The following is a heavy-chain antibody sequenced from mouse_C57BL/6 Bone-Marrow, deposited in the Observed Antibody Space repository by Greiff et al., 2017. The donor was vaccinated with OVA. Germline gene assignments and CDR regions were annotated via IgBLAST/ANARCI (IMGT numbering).Heavy chain of an antibody. CDR3: TRGAYYSNYVYFDY. V-gene: IGHV5-9-1*02. Sequence: EVMLVESGEGLVKPGGSLKLSCAASGFTFSSYAMSWVRQTPEKRLEWVAYISSGGDYIYYADTVKGRFTISRDNARNTLYLQMSSLKSEDTAMYYCTRGAYYSNYVYFDYWGQGTTLTVSS. J-gene: IGHJ2*01. D-gene: IGHD2-5*01. CDR1: GFTFSSYA. CDR2: ISSGGDYI.